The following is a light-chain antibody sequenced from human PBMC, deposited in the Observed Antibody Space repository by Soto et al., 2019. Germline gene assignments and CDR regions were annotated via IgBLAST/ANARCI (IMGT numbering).Light chain of an antibody. CDR1: QSLLYSDGNTY. Sequence: DVVMTQSPLSLPVTLGQPASISCRSSQSLLYSDGNTYLSWFQQRPGQSPRRLIYKVSIRDSGVPARFSGSGSGTDFTLKITRVEAEDVGVYYCMQSTYWPPRTFGQGTKVEIK. V-gene: IGKV2-30*01. CDR3: MQSTYWPPRT. CDR2: KVS. J-gene: IGKJ1*01.